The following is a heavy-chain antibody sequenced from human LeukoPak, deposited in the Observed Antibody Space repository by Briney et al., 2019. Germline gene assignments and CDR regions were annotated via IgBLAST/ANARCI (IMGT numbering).Heavy chain of an antibody. CDR1: GGSFSGYY. V-gene: IGHV4-34*01. D-gene: IGHD6-19*01. CDR3: ARAGGSGLIDY. Sequence: SETLSLTCAVYGGSFSGYYWSWIRQPPGKGLEWIGEINHSGSTNYNPSLKSRVTISVDTSKNQFSLKLSSVTAADTAVYYCARAGGSGLIDYWGQGTLVTVSS. CDR2: INHSGST. J-gene: IGHJ4*02.